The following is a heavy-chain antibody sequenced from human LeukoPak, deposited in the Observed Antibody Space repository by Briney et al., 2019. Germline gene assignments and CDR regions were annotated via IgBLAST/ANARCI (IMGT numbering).Heavy chain of an antibody. CDR2: IYTSGST. V-gene: IGHV4-61*02. Sequence: PSQTLSLTCTVSGGSISSGSYYWSWIRQPAGKGLEWIGRIYTSGSTNYNPSLKSRVTISVDTSKNQFSLKLSSVTAADTAVYYCAREGAVGAWRPDPWGQGTLVTVSS. CDR3: AREGAVGAWRPDP. D-gene: IGHD1-1*01. J-gene: IGHJ5*02. CDR1: GGSISSGSYY.